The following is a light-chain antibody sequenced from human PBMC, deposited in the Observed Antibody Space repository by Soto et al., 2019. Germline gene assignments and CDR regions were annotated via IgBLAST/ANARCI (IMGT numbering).Light chain of an antibody. CDR1: SSDVGGYNY. Sequence: QSVLTQPASVSGSPGQSITISFTGTSSDVGGYNYVSWYQQHPGKAPKLMIYDVSNRPSGVSNRFSGSKSVNTASLTISRLQAEHEAEYYCSSYTSSSTRHVVFGGGTQLTVL. V-gene: IGLV2-14*01. J-gene: IGLJ2*01. CDR2: DVS. CDR3: SSYTSSSTRHVV.